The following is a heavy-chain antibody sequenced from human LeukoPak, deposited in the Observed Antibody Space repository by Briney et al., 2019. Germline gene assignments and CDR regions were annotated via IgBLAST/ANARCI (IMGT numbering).Heavy chain of an antibody. CDR2: IYYSGST. V-gene: IGHV4-61*08. J-gene: IGHJ4*02. CDR1: GGSISSGGYY. Sequence: SETLSLTCTVSGGSISSGGYYWSWIRQPPGKGLEWIGYIYYSGSTNYNPSLKSRVTISVDTSKNQFSLKLSSVTAADTAVYYCARDLGRKVFDYWGQGTLVTVSS. CDR3: ARDLGRKVFDY.